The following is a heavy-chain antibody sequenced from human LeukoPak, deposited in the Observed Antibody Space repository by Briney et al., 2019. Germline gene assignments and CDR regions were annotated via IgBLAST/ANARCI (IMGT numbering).Heavy chain of an antibody. J-gene: IGHJ4*02. Sequence: GGSLRLSCAASGFTFSSYAMAWVRQAPRKGLEWVSTISGDGGSTFYAHSVMGRFTISRDRSKNTLYLQMNSLRVEDTAVYYCAKGCGATCYSDFDSWGQGILVTVSS. CDR3: AKGCGATCYSDFDS. CDR1: GFTFSSYA. V-gene: IGHV3-23*01. CDR2: ISGDGGST. D-gene: IGHD2-21*02.